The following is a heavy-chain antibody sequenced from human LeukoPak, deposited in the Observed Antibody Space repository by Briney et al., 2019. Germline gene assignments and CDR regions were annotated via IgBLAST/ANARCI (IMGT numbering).Heavy chain of an antibody. CDR3: AREYSGSYRSRDFDY. CDR2: INAGNGNT. CDR1: GYTFTSYD. J-gene: IGHJ4*02. V-gene: IGHV1-3*01. D-gene: IGHD1-26*01. Sequence: GASVKVSCKASGYTFTSYDINWVRQAPGQRLEWMGWINAGNGNTKYSQKFQGRVTITRDTSASTAYMELSSLRSEDTAVYYCAREYSGSYRSRDFDYWGQGTLVTVSS.